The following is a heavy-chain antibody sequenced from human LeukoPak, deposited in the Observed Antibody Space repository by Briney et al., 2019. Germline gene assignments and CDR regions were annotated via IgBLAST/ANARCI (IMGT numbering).Heavy chain of an antibody. CDR2: MNPNSGNT. Sequence: ASVKVSCKASVYTFTSCDINWLRQATGQGLEWMGWMNPNSGNTGYGQSFQGRITMTRDISIGTAYMELSNLTSEDTAIYYCTRGWSGLRDNWGEGTLVTVSA. D-gene: IGHD3-3*01. CDR3: TRGWSGLRDN. V-gene: IGHV1-8*01. CDR1: VYTFTSCD. J-gene: IGHJ4*02.